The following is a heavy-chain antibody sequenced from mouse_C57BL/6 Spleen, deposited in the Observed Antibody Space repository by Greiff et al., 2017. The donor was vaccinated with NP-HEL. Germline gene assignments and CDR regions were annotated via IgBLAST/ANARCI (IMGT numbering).Heavy chain of an antibody. D-gene: IGHD2-2*01. J-gene: IGHJ4*01. CDR3: TTLVTTYYAMDY. CDR1: GFNIKDDY. V-gene: IGHV14-4*01. Sequence: VQLKQSGAELVRPGASVKLSCTASGFNIKDDYMHWVKQRPEQGLEWIGWIDPENGDTEYASKFQGKATITADTSSNTAYLQLSSLTSEDTAVYYCTTLVTTYYAMDYWGQGTSVTVSS. CDR2: IDPENGDT.